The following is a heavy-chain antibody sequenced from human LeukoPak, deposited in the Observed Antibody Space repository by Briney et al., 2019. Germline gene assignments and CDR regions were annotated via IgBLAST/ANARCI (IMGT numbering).Heavy chain of an antibody. J-gene: IGHJ4*02. V-gene: IGHV3-30*18. Sequence: GGSLRLSCAASGFTFSSYGMHWVRQAPGKGLEWVAVISYDGSNKYYADSVKGRFTISRDNSKNTPYLQMNSLRAEDTAVYYCAKDREHSSSWSYYFDYWGQGTLVTVSS. CDR2: ISYDGSNK. D-gene: IGHD6-13*01. CDR3: AKDREHSSSWSYYFDY. CDR1: GFTFSSYG.